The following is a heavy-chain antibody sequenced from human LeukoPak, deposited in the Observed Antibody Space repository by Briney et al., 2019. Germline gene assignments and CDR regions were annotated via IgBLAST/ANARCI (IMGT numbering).Heavy chain of an antibody. D-gene: IGHD3-10*01. J-gene: IGHJ4*02. Sequence: GGSLRLSCAASGFTFSSYSMNWVRQAPGKGLEWVGFIRSKAYGGTTEYAASVKGRFTISRDDSKSIAYLQMNSLKTEDTAVYYCTRDHSSGSYPPSDYWGQGTLVTVSS. CDR1: GFTFSSYS. CDR3: TRDHSSGSYPPSDY. CDR2: IRSKAYGGTT. V-gene: IGHV3-49*04.